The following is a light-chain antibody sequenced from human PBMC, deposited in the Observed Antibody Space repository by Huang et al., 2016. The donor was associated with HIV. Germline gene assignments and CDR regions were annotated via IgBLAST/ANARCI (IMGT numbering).Light chain of an antibody. CDR2: DTS. CDR1: QNVRNN. J-gene: IGKJ4*01. Sequence: EIKMTQSPATLSASPGGRVTLSCRASQNVRNNLAWYQQKTGQAPRLLIYDTSTRASGIPARFSGSGSGTEFTLTISGLQSEDFAIYYCQQYDKWPPGLTFGGGTKVEI. V-gene: IGKV3D-15*01. CDR3: QQYDKWPPGLT.